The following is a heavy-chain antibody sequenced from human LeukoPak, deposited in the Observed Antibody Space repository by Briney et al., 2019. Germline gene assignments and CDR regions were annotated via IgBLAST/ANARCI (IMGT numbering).Heavy chain of an antibody. J-gene: IGHJ6*03. CDR3: ARAGYSSSLFDYYFYMDV. CDR2: ISTSSSDI. Sequence: GVSQRLSCAASGFTFSTYTMIWVRQAPGKGLEWVSSISTSSSDIYYGDSVKGRFTISRDNAKNSVFLQMNSLRAADTAVYYCARAGYSSSLFDYYFYMDVWGKGTTVSVS. V-gene: IGHV3-21*01. CDR1: GFTFSTYT. D-gene: IGHD6-13*01.